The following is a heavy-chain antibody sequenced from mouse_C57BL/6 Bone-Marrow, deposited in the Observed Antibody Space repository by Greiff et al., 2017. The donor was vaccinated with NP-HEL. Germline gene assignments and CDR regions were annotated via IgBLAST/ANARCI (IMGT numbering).Heavy chain of an antibody. V-gene: IGHV5-6*01. J-gene: IGHJ2*01. CDR2: ISSGGSYT. CDR1: GFTFSSYG. D-gene: IGHD1-1*01. CDR3: ARQTNYGSDYYFDY. Sequence: EVKLVKSGGDLVKPGGSLKLSCAASGFTFSSYGMSWVRQTPDKRLEWVATISSGGSYTYYPDSVKGRFTISRDNAKNTLYLQMSSLKSEDTAMYYCARQTNYGSDYYFDYWGQGTTLTVSS.